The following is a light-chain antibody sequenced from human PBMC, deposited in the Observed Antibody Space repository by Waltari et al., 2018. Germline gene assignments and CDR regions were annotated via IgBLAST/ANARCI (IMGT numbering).Light chain of an antibody. V-gene: IGKV1-12*01. CDR1: QGIRRW. Sequence: DIQKTQSTSSVSASVGDRVNITCLATQGIRRWQAWYQQKPGKADKLLTSDVSSLQSRVPSRFCSSRSGTDFTLSICSLQPQDFSTCYCLQANNFPLSFGGGTKV. CDR3: LQANNFPLS. J-gene: IGKJ4*01. CDR2: DVS.